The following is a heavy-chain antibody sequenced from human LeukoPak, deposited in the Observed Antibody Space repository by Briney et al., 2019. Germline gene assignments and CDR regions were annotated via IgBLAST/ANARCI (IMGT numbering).Heavy chain of an antibody. D-gene: IGHD3-10*01. J-gene: IGHJ4*02. CDR2: ISSSSSYI. Sequence: PGGSLRLSCAASGFTFSSYSMNWVRQAPGKGLEWVSSISSSSSYIYYADSVKGRFTISRDNAKNSLYLQMNSLRAEDTAVYYCARGGYYYGSGSYSPPDYWGQGTLVIVSS. CDR1: GFTFSSYS. V-gene: IGHV3-21*01. CDR3: ARGGYYYGSGSYSPPDY.